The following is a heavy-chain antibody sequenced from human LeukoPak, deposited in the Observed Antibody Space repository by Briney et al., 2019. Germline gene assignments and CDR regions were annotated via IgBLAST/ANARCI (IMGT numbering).Heavy chain of an antibody. V-gene: IGHV3-21*01. Sequence: GGSLRLSCAASGFTFSSYSMNWVRQSPGKGLEWVSSISSSSSYIYYADSVKGRFTISRDNAKNSLYLQMNSLRAEDTAVYYCARILHCSGSYGLDYWGQGTLVTVSS. D-gene: IGHD3-10*02. CDR1: GFTFSSYS. J-gene: IGHJ4*02. CDR2: ISSSSSYI. CDR3: ARILHCSGSYGLDY.